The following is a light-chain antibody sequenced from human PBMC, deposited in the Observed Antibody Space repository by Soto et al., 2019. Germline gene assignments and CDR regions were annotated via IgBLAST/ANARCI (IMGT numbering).Light chain of an antibody. Sequence: EVVLPMAPATLSLFPRERADLSFRANQSASSYLAWYQQKPGPAPRLLIYDASNRATGIRARFSGSGSGTDFTLTISRLEPEDFAVYYCQQRSNWLTVGGGTKVDI. V-gene: IGKV3-11*01. J-gene: IGKJ4*01. CDR1: QSASSY. CDR2: DAS. CDR3: QQRSNWLT.